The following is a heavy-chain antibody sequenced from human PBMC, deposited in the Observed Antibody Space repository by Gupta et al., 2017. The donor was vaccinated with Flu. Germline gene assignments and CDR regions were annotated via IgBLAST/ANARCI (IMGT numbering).Heavy chain of an antibody. J-gene: IGHJ6*02. D-gene: IGHD6-19*01. CDR1: GFTFSSYE. V-gene: IGHV3-48*03. Sequence: LVESGGGLVQPGGSLRLSCAASGFTFSSYEMNWVRQAPGKGLEWVSYISSSGSTIYYADSVKGRFTISRDNAKNSLYLQMNSLRAEDTAVYYCARDGQWLVSMRENYYYYGMDVWGQGTTVTVSS. CDR3: ARDGQWLVSMRENYYYYGMDV. CDR2: ISSSGSTI.